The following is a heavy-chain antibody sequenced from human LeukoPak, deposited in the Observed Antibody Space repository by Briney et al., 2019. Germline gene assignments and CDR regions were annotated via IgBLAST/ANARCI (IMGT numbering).Heavy chain of an antibody. Sequence: ASETLSLTCTVSGGSISSSYWSWSRHPPGKGLEWIGYFYTSGSTNYTPSLQSRVPISVEQSKNQFSLTLSSVTADDTAVYYCARSPTVVTPLDVWGKGTTVTVSS. D-gene: IGHD4-23*01. CDR3: ARSPTVVTPLDV. V-gene: IGHV4-4*09. CDR1: GGSISSSY. CDR2: FYTSGST. J-gene: IGHJ6*04.